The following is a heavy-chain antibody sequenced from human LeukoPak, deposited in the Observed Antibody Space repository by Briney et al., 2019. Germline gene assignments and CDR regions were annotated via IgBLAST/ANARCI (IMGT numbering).Heavy chain of an antibody. CDR3: ARGENTYIDY. V-gene: IGHV3-9*01. J-gene: IGHJ4*02. CDR2: ISWNSGSI. D-gene: IGHD3-16*01. CDR1: GFTFDDYA. Sequence: SLRLSCAASGFTFDDYAMHWVWQAPGKGLEWVSGISWNSGSIGYADSVKGRFTISRDNAKNSLYLQMNSLRAEDTAVYYCARGENTYIDYWGQGTLVTVSS.